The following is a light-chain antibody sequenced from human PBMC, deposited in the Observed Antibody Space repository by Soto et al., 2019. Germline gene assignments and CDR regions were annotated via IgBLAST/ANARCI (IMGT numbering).Light chain of an antibody. Sequence: DIVLTQSPDSLAVSLGERATINCKSSQSVLYSSNNKNYLDWYQQKPGQTPKLLIYWASTRDSGVPDRFSGSGSGTDFTLTISSLQAEDGAVYYCQQYYSPPYTFGQGTRLEIK. V-gene: IGKV4-1*01. J-gene: IGKJ2*01. CDR3: QQYYSPPYT. CDR1: QSVLYSSNNKNY. CDR2: WAS.